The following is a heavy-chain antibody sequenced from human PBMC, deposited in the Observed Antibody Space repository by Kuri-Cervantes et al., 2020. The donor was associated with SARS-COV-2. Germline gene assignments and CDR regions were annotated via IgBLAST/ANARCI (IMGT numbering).Heavy chain of an antibody. CDR3: ARQVRITIFGVVIEKGDYFDY. J-gene: IGHJ4*02. CDR1: GGSISRGDYY. V-gene: IGHV4-30-4*08. Sequence: SETLSLTCTVSGGSISRGDYYWSWIRQPPGKGLEWIGYIYYSGSTYYNPSLKSRVTISVDTSKNQFSLKLSSVTAADTAVYYCARQVRITIFGVVIEKGDYFDYWGQGTLVTVSS. D-gene: IGHD3-3*01. CDR2: IYYSGST.